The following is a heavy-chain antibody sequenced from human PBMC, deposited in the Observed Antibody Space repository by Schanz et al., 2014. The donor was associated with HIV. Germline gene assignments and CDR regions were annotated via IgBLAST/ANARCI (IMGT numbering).Heavy chain of an antibody. V-gene: IGHV3-30*18. CDR3: AKDRNYYDDKYLGKGNYYYYYGMDV. Sequence: QVQLVESGGGGVQPGRSLRLSCAASGFTFDSYGIHWVRQAPGKGLEWVAVISYDGSNKKYADSVKGRFTISRDNSKNTLYLQMKSLRREDTAVYFCAKDRNYYDDKYLGKGNYYYYYGMDVWGQGTTVTVSS. CDR2: ISYDGSNK. J-gene: IGHJ6*02. CDR1: GFTFDSYG. D-gene: IGHD3-22*01.